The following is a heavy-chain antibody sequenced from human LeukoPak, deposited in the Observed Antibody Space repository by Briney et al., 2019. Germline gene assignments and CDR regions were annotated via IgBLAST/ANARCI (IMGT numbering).Heavy chain of an antibody. J-gene: IGHJ5*02. CDR3: ARHAPYYYGSGSYQRNLFDP. D-gene: IGHD3-10*01. CDR2: INHSGST. Sequence: PSETLSLTCAVYGGSFSGYYWSWIRQPPGKGLEWIGEINHSGSTNYNPSLKSRVTISVDTSKNQFSLKLSSVTAADTAVYYCARHAPYYYGSGSYQRNLFDPWGRGTLVTVSS. CDR1: GGSFSGYY. V-gene: IGHV4-34*01.